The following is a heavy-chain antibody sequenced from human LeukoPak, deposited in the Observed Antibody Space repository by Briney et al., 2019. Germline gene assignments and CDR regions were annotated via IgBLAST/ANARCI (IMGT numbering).Heavy chain of an antibody. Sequence: GGSLRLSCAASGFSFSTYGMHWARQAPGKGLEWVAVLSYDGSNEYYTDSVKGRFTISRDNSKNTLYLQMNSLRAEDTAVYYCAKAESLYYYYGMDVWGQGTTVTVSS. CDR1: GFSFSTYG. V-gene: IGHV3-30*18. J-gene: IGHJ6*02. CDR2: LSYDGSNE. CDR3: AKAESLYYYYGMDV.